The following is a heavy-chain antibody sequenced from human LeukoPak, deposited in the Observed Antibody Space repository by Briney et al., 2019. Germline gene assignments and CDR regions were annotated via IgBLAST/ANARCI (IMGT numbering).Heavy chain of an antibody. Sequence: SGGSLRLSCAASGFTFSSYWMSWVRQAPGKGLEWVANIKQDGSEKYYVDSVKGRFTISRDNAKNSLYLQMNSLRAEDTAVYYCARDGGYSSSWYIPYYYYYMDVWGKGTTVTVSS. CDR2: IKQDGSEK. CDR3: ARDGGYSSSWYIPYYYYYMDV. J-gene: IGHJ6*03. V-gene: IGHV3-7*01. D-gene: IGHD6-13*01. CDR1: GFTFSSYW.